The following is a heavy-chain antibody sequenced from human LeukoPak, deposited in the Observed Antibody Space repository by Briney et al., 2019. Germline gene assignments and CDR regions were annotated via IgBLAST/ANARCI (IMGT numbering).Heavy chain of an antibody. CDR3: AKVQLGVGIDY. J-gene: IGHJ4*02. V-gene: IGHV3-23*01. CDR2: ISDGGSRT. D-gene: IGHD7-27*01. Sequence: GGSLRLSCAASGFSFSIYAVSWVRQAPGKGLEWVSGISDGGSRTYYADSVKGRFTISRDDSKNTLYLQMNSLRAEDTAVYYCAKVQLGVGIDYWGQGTLVTVSS. CDR1: GFSFSIYA.